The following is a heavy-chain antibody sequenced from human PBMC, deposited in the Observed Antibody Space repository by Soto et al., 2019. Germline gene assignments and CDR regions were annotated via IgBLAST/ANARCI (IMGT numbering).Heavy chain of an antibody. D-gene: IGHD3-22*01. CDR2: ISSSSSYI. Sequence: GGSLRLSCAASGFTFSSYSMNWVRQAPGKVLEWVSSISSSSSYIYYADSVKGRFTISRDNAKNSLYLQMNSLRAEDTAVYYCARDHYYDSSGYDYWGQGTLVTVSS. V-gene: IGHV3-21*01. CDR1: GFTFSSYS. J-gene: IGHJ4*02. CDR3: ARDHYYDSSGYDY.